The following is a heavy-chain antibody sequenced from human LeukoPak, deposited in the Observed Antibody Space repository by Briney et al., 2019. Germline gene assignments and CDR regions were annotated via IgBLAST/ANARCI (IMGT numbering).Heavy chain of an antibody. CDR2: IYYTEST. J-gene: IGHJ4*02. V-gene: IGHV4-39*01. CDR3: ARSSYYDTSGYYDY. Sequence: SETLSLTCTVSGGSISSSSHYWGWVRQPPGKGLECIGFIYYTESTYSNPSLKSRVALSIDRTKNQFSLKLSSVTAADTAVYYCARSSYYDTSGYYDYWGQGALVTVSS. D-gene: IGHD3-22*01. CDR1: GGSISSSSHY.